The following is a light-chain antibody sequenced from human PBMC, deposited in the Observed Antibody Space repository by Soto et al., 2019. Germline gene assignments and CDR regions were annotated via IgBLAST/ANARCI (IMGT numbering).Light chain of an antibody. CDR2: DAS. V-gene: IGKV3-11*01. Sequence: EIVLTQSPATLSLSPGERATLSCRASQSVSSYLGWYQQKPGQAPRLLIYDASNRATGIPARFGGSGSGTDFTLTISSLEPEDFAVYYCQQRINWPLTFGGGTKVEIK. CDR3: QQRINWPLT. J-gene: IGKJ4*01. CDR1: QSVSSY.